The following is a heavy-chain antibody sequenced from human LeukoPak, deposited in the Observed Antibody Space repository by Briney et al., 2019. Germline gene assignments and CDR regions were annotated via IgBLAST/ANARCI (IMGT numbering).Heavy chain of an antibody. J-gene: IGHJ6*02. V-gene: IGHV3-30*03. D-gene: IGHD2-2*02. CDR1: GFTFSSYG. CDR3: ASRPAAIPLNSYYYYGMDV. Sequence: PGGSLRLSCAASGFTFSSYGMHWVRQAPGKGREWVAVISCDGSNKYYADSVKGRFTISRDNSKNTLYLQMNSLRAEDTAVYYCASRPAAIPLNSYYYYGMDVWGQGTTVTVSS. CDR2: ISCDGSNK.